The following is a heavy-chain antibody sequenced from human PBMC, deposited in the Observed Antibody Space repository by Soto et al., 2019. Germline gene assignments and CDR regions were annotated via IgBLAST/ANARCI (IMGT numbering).Heavy chain of an antibody. CDR1: GFTISSYA. CDR2: ISDRGDTT. D-gene: IGHD1-1*01. J-gene: IGHJ4*02. CDR3: AKDKPGTTSFDY. V-gene: IGHV3-23*01. Sequence: GGSLRLSCAASGFTISSYAMYWVRQAPGKGLEWVSAISDRGDTTHYADSVKGRFTISRDTSKNTLYLQLNTLRADDTAVYYCAKDKPGTTSFDYWGQGTLVTVPS.